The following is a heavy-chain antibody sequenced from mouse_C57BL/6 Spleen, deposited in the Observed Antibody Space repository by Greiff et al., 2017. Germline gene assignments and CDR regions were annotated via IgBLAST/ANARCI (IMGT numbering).Heavy chain of an antibody. J-gene: IGHJ1*03. Sequence: QVQLQQSGAELMKPGASVKLSCKATGYTFTGYWIEWVKQRPGHGLEWIGEILPGSGSTNYNEKFKGKATFTADTSSNTAYMQLSSLTTEDSAIYYCASPYYYGSSPWYFDVWGTGTTVTVSS. V-gene: IGHV1-9*01. CDR3: ASPYYYGSSPWYFDV. CDR1: GYTFTGYW. CDR2: ILPGSGST. D-gene: IGHD1-1*01.